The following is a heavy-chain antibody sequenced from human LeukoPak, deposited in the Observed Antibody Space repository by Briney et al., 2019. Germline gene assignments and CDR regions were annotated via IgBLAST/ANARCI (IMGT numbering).Heavy chain of an antibody. Sequence: GASVRVSCKGSGYTFTHYYMHWVPQARGKGREWMGLVDPEDCETIYAEKFKRRVTITADTSTDTAYMELSSLRSEDTAVYYCATGIVWLADYWGQGTLVTVSS. CDR1: GYTFTHYY. D-gene: IGHD3-16*02. CDR3: ATGIVWLADY. V-gene: IGHV1-69-2*01. CDR2: VDPEDCET. J-gene: IGHJ4*02.